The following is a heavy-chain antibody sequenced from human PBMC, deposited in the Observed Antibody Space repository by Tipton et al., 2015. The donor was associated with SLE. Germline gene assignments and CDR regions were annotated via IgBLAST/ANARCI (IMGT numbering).Heavy chain of an antibody. D-gene: IGHD3-16*01. J-gene: IGHJ4*02. CDR1: GGSISSHY. Sequence: TLSLTCTVSGGSISSHYWSWIRQPPGKGLEWIGYIYYSGSTNYNPSLKSRVTISVDTSKNQFSLKLSSVTAADTAVYYCARGFGGEDYWGQGTLVTVSS. V-gene: IGHV4-59*11. CDR3: ARGFGGEDY. CDR2: IYYSGST.